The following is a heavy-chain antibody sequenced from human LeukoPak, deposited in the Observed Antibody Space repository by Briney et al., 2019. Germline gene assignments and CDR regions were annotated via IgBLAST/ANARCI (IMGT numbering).Heavy chain of an antibody. CDR3: ARDGAPYYDYAWGSYRPIDY. CDR2: ISYDGSNK. J-gene: IGHJ4*02. CDR1: GFTFSSYG. D-gene: IGHD3-16*02. Sequence: GRSLRLSCAASGFTFSSYGMHWVRQAPGKGLEWVAVISYDGSNKYYADSVKGRFTISRDNAKNSLYLQMNSLRADDTAVYYCARDGAPYYDYAWGSYRPIDYWGQGTLVTVSS. V-gene: IGHV3-30*03.